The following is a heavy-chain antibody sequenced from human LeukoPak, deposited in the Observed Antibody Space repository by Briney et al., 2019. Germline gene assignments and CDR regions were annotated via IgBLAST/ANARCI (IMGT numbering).Heavy chain of an antibody. J-gene: IGHJ3*02. D-gene: IGHD2-2*01. Sequence: PSETLSLTCTVSGGSISSYYWSWIRQPPGKGLGWIGYIYYSGSTNYNPSLKSRVTISVDTSKNQFSLKLSSVTAADTAVYYCARVKDIVVVPADASAFDIWGQGTMVTVSS. CDR2: IYYSGST. CDR3: ARVKDIVVVPADASAFDI. V-gene: IGHV4-59*01. CDR1: GGSISSYY.